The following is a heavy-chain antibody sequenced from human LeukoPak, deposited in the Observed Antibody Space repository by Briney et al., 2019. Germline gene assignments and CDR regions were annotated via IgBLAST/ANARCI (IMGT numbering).Heavy chain of an antibody. Sequence: SATLSLTCPVSGGSISSCYWSWIRPPPGKGLEGIGYIYYSGSTNYNPSLKSRVTISVDTSKNQFSLKLSSVTAADTAVYCCASLYYYDSSGQYYFDYWGQGTLVTVSS. CDR3: ASLYYYDSSGQYYFDY. V-gene: IGHV4-59*08. J-gene: IGHJ4*02. CDR1: GGSISSCY. D-gene: IGHD3-22*01. CDR2: IYYSGST.